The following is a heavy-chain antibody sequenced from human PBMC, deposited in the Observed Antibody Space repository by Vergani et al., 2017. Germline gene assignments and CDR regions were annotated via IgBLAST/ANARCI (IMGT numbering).Heavy chain of an antibody. CDR2: IYSGGSA. Sequence: EVQLVESGGGLVQPGGSLRLSCAASGFTVSSNYMSWVRQAPGKGLEWVSVIYSGGSAYYADSVKGRFTISRHNSKNTLYLQMNSLSAEDTAVYYCARGSNWNFDWGLWNWGQGTLVTVSS. D-gene: IGHD1-7*01. CDR3: ARGSNWNFDWGLWN. V-gene: IGHV3-53*04. CDR1: GFTVSSNY. J-gene: IGHJ4*02.